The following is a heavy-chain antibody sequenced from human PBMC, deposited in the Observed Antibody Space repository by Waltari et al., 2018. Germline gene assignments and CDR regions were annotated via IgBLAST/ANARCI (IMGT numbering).Heavy chain of an antibody. CDR3: ARREVATIRWGGGHFDY. Sequence: QVQLQESGPGLVKPSETLSLTCTVSSYSIRNGYFWGWIRQPPGKGLEWIGSVFHVGTTYYNPSLKSRVTISVDTSKNQLSLKLTSVTAADTAVYYCARREVATIRWGGGHFDYWGQGSLVTVSS. CDR2: VFHVGTT. J-gene: IGHJ4*02. CDR1: SYSIRNGYF. V-gene: IGHV4-38-2*02. D-gene: IGHD5-12*01.